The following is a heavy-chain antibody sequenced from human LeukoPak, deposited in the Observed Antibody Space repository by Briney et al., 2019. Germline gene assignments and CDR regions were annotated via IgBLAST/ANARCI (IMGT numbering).Heavy chain of an antibody. V-gene: IGHV3-30-3*01. Sequence: GRSLRLSCAASGFTFSSYAMHWVRQAPGKGLEWVAVISYDGSNKYYADSVKGRFTISRDNSKNTLYLQMSSLRAEDTAVYYCARGHGVSMGLAWYFDLWGRGTLVTVSS. CDR3: ARGHGVSMGLAWYFDL. D-gene: IGHD4-17*01. J-gene: IGHJ2*01. CDR2: ISYDGSNK. CDR1: GFTFSSYA.